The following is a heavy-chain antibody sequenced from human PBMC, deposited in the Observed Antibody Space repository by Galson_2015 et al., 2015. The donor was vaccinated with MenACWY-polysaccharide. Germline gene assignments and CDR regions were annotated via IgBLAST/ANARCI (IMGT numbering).Heavy chain of an antibody. CDR1: GFTFSNAW. V-gene: IGHV3-15*01. J-gene: IGHJ6*02. CDR3: ATHGGLCSSTSCYIPPTHYGMDV. D-gene: IGHD2-2*01. CDR2: LKSKTDGGTT. Sequence: SLRLSCAASGFTFSNAWMSWVRQAPGKGLEWVGRLKSKTDGGTTDYAAPVKGRFTISRDDSKNTLYLQMNSLKTEDTAVYYCATHGGLCSSTSCYIPPTHYGMDVWGQGTTVTVSS.